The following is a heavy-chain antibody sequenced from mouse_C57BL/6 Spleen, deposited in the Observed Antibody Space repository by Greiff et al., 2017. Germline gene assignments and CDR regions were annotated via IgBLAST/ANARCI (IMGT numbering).Heavy chain of an antibody. CDR3: ARGDGSSFFDY. CDR1: GYTFTSYW. D-gene: IGHD1-1*01. J-gene: IGHJ2*01. CDR2: IDPSDSYT. V-gene: IGHV1-69*01. Sequence: VQLQQPGAELVMPGASVKLSCKASGYTFTSYWMHWVKQRPGQGLAWIGEIDPSDSYTNYNQKFKGQSTLTVDKSSSTAYMPLSSLTSEDSAVYYSARGDGSSFFDYGGQGTTLTVSS.